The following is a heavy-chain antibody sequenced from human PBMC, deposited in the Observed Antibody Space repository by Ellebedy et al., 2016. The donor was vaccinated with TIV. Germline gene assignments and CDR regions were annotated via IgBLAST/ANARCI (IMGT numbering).Heavy chain of an antibody. V-gene: IGHV3-23*01. Sequence: GESLKISCAASGFLLINYAMNWVRQAPGKGLEWVSTVSGTGARTDYVDSVKGRFPISRDTSRNTLFLEMNSLTIEDTAIYYCVRDGYNQVAYDLWGQGTLVTVSS. CDR1: GFLLINYA. CDR2: VSGTGART. J-gene: IGHJ5*02. CDR3: VRDGYNQVAYDL. D-gene: IGHD5-24*01.